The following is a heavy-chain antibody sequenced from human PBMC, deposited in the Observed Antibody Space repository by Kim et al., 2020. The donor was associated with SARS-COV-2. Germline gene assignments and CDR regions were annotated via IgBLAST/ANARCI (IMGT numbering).Heavy chain of an antibody. D-gene: IGHD3-16*01. V-gene: IGHV4-59*01. CDR3: ARSSYGNYYYYGMDV. J-gene: IGHJ6*02. Sequence: PSLKSRVTISVDTSKNQFSLKLSSVTAADTAVYYCARSSYGNYYYYGMDVWGQGTTVTVSS.